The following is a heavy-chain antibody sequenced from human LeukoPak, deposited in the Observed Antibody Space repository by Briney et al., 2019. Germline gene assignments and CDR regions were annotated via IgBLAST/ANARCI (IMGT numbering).Heavy chain of an antibody. D-gene: IGHD3-16*01. CDR1: GGSFSGYY. CDR3: ARETSQKGAHYMDV. CDR2: INHSGST. V-gene: IGHV4-34*01. J-gene: IGHJ6*03. Sequence: PSETLSLTCAVYGGSFSGYYWSWIRQPPGKGLEWIGEINHSGSTNYNPSLKSRVTISVDTSKNQFSLKLSSVTAADTAVYYCARETSQKGAHYMDVWGKGTTVTVSS.